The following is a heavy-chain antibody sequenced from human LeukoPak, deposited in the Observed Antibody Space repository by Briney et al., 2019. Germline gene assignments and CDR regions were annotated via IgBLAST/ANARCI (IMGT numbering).Heavy chain of an antibody. CDR3: ARPFYGSGSYNWFDP. D-gene: IGHD3-10*01. CDR2: INHSGST. Sequence: SETLSLTCTVSGYSLSSDYYWSWIRQPPGKGLEWIGEINHSGSTNYNPSLKSRVTISVDTSKNQFSLKLSSVTAADTAVYYCARPFYGSGSYNWFDPWGQGTLVTVSS. CDR1: GYSLSSDYY. J-gene: IGHJ5*02. V-gene: IGHV4-34*01.